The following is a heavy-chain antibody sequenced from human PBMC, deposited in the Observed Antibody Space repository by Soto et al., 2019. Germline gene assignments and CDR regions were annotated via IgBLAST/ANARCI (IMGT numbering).Heavy chain of an antibody. Sequence: QVQLVQSGAEVKKPGASVKVSCKASGYTFTSYGISWVRQAPGQGLEWMGWISAHNGNTKYEQKLQGRVTMTTDTSTSTVNMELRSLRSDDTAVYYWARDRGGFPDYWGQGTLVTVSS. CDR1: GYTFTSYG. D-gene: IGHD5-12*01. CDR2: ISAHNGNT. J-gene: IGHJ4*02. CDR3: ARDRGGFPDY. V-gene: IGHV1-18*01.